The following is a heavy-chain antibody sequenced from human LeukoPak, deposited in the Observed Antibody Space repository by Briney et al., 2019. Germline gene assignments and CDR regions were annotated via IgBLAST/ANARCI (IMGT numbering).Heavy chain of an antibody. Sequence: LETLSLTCTVSGVSISSYYCSCIRHPPGKGLEWIGYIYYSGSTNYNPSLKSRVTISVDTSKNQFSLKLSSVTAADTAVYYCAREWELSRAFDIWGQGTMVTVSS. J-gene: IGHJ3*02. D-gene: IGHD1-26*01. V-gene: IGHV4-59*01. CDR3: AREWELSRAFDI. CDR1: GVSISSYY. CDR2: IYYSGST.